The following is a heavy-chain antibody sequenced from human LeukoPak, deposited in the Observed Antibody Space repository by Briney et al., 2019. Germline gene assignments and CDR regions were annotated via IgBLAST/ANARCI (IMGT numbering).Heavy chain of an antibody. CDR1: GFTFSNYW. V-gene: IGHV3-7*01. CDR3: ATYSSSNGREFQY. J-gene: IGHJ1*01. D-gene: IGHD2-2*01. CDR2: IQQHGSET. Sequence: AGGYLRLSCEGSGFTFSNYWMSWVRQAPGKGLEWVANIQQHGSETYYGDSVKGRFTISRDNAKNSLYLQMNSLRAEDTAVYYCATYSSSNGREFQYWGQGTLVTVSS.